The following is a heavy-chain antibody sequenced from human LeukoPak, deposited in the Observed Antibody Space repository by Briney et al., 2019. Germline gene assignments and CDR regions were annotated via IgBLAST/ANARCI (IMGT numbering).Heavy chain of an antibody. V-gene: IGHV3-30*02. CDR2: IRSAGSIS. CDR1: GFTFSRYG. CDR3: AELGITMIGGV. J-gene: IGHJ6*04. Sequence: GVLRLSCAASGFTFSRYGMHWVRQSPGKGLEWVAFIRSAGSISYYADSVKGRFIISRDNAKNSLYLQMNSLRAEDTAVYYCAELGITMIGGVWGKGTTVTISS. D-gene: IGHD3-10*02.